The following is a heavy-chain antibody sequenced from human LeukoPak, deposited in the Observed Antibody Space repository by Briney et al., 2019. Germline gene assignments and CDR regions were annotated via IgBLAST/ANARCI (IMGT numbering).Heavy chain of an antibody. J-gene: IGHJ4*02. D-gene: IGHD6-6*01. CDR2: IIPILGIA. CDR1: GGTFSSYA. V-gene: IGHV1-69*04. CDR3: ARASSSRLPEAPLPDFDY. Sequence: ASVKVSCKASGGTFSSYAISWVRQAPGQGLEWMGRIIPILGIANYAQKFQGRVTITADKSTSTAYMELSSLRSEDTAVYHCARASSSRLPEAPLPDFDYWGQGTLVTVSS.